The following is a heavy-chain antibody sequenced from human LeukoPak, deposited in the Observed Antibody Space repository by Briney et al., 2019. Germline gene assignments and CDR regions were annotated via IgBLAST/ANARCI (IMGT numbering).Heavy chain of an antibody. V-gene: IGHV3-23*01. CDR3: AKVYDSSGYYLSDAFDI. J-gene: IGHJ3*02. Sequence: GGSLRLSCAASGFTFSSYVMSWVRQAPSKGLGWVSAVSSSGSSTYYADSVKGRFTISRDNSKNTLYLQMNSLRAEDTAVYYCAKVYDSSGYYLSDAFDIWGQGTMVTISS. CDR1: GFTFSSYV. D-gene: IGHD3-22*01. CDR2: VSSSGSST.